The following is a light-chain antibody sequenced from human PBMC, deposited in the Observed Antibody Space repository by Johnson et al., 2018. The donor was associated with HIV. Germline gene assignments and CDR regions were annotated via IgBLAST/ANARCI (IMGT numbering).Light chain of an antibody. J-gene: IGLJ1*01. CDR3: GNCDSSLNAYV. Sequence: QSVLTQPPSVSAAPGQKVTISCSGSSSNIGNNYVSWYQQLPGTAPKLLIYDNNKRPSGITDRFSGSKSGTSATLAITGLQTGDEGDYYCGNCDSSLNAYVYGPGTKVTGL. CDR1: SSNIGNNY. CDR2: DNN. V-gene: IGLV1-51*01.